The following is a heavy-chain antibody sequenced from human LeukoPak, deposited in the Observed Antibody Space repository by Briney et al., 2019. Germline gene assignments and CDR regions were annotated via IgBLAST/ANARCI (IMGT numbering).Heavy chain of an antibody. Sequence: ASVKVSCKASGYTFTSYGISWVRQAPGQGLEWMGWISAYNGKTNYAQKLQGRVTMTTDTSTSTAYMKLRSLRSDDTAVYYCARDAKFLPIFGARLDLPFDYWGQGTLVTVSS. CDR3: ARDAKFLPIFGARLDLPFDY. CDR1: GYTFTSYG. CDR2: ISAYNGKT. V-gene: IGHV1-18*01. D-gene: IGHD3-3*01. J-gene: IGHJ4*02.